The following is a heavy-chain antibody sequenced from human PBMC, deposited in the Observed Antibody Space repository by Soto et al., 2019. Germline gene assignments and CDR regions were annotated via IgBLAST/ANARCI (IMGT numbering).Heavy chain of an antibody. CDR2: ISAYNGNT. J-gene: IGHJ4*02. V-gene: IGHV1-18*01. CDR1: GYTFTSYG. CDR3: ARDNSIFGVVLRPLDY. Sequence: ASVKVSCKASGYTFTSYGISWVRQAPGQGLEWMGWISAYNGNTNYAQKLQGRVTMTTDTSTSTAYMELRSLRSDDTAVYYCARDNSIFGVVLRPLDYWGQGTLVTVSS. D-gene: IGHD3-3*01.